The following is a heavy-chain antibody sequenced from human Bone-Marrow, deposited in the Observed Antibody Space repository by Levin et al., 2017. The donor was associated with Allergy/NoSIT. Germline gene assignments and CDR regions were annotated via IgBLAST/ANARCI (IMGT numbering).Heavy chain of an antibody. Sequence: SETLSLTCAVSGYSISSGYYWGWIRQPPGKGLEWIGSIYHSGSTYYNPSLKSRVTISVDTSKNQFSLKLSSVTAADTAVYYCARHSGGWLLVEWFDPWGQGTLVTVSS. CDR1: GYSISSGYY. CDR3: ARHSGGWLLVEWFDP. CDR2: IYHSGST. J-gene: IGHJ5*02. D-gene: IGHD3-9*01. V-gene: IGHV4-38-2*01.